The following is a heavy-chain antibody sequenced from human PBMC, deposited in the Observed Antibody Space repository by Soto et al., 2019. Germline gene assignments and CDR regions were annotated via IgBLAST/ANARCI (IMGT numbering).Heavy chain of an antibody. D-gene: IGHD1-1*01. V-gene: IGHV3-11*01. CDR3: ARRVGDGYNSYFDY. CDR1: GFTFSYYY. CDR2: ISSSAAVI. Sequence: QERLVESGGGLVKPGGSLRLSCAASGFTFSYYYMSWIRQAPGKGLEWVSYISSSAAVIHYADSVKGRFTISRDNAKNSLYLQMNSLRAEDTAVYYCARRVGDGYNSYFDYWGQGTLVTVSS. J-gene: IGHJ4*02.